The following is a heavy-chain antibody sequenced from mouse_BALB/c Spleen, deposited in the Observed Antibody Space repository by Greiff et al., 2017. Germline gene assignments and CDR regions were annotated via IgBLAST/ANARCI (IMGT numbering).Heavy chain of an antibody. CDR1: GYTFTSYT. V-gene: IGHV1-4*01. D-gene: IGHD2-4*01. CDR2: INPSSGYT. J-gene: IGHJ4*01. Sequence: VQLQQSGAELARPGASVKMSCKASGYTFTSYTMHWVKQRPGQGLEWIGYINPSSGYTNYNQKFKDKATLTADKSSSTAYMQLSSLTSEDSAVYYCARRRIDYDYDHYAMDYWGQGTSVTVSS. CDR3: ARRRIDYDYDHYAMDY.